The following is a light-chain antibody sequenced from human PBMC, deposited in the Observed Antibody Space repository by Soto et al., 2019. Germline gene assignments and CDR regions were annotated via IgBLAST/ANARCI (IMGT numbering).Light chain of an antibody. CDR1: QSISSY. CDR3: QQSYSTPGT. J-gene: IGKJ4*01. CDR2: AAS. V-gene: IGKV1-39*01. Sequence: DIQMTQSPSSLSASVGDRVTITCRASQSISSYLNWYQQKPGKAPKLLIYAASSLQSGVPSRFSGSGSGTDFTLTISSLQPEDFATYYCQQSYSTPGTFGGATKVEIK.